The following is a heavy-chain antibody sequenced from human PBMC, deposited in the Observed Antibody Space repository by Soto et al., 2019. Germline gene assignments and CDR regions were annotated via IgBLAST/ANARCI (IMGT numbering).Heavy chain of an antibody. D-gene: IGHD4-17*01. CDR1: GFPFTSSS. J-gene: IGHJ3*02. CDR3: AAGHQTYGPDAFDI. CDR2: IVVGSGNT. V-gene: IGHV1-58*01. Sequence: SVKVFCKASGFPFTSSSVVLVGPACGQRLEWIGWIVVGSGNTNYAQKFQERVTITRDMSTSTAYMELSSLRSEDTAVYCCAAGHQTYGPDAFDIWGQGTMVTVSS.